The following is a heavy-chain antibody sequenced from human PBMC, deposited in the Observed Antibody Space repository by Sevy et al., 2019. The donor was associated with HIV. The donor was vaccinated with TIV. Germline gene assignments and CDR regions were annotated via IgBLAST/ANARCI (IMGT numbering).Heavy chain of an antibody. CDR2: IKGDGSEK. V-gene: IGHV3-7*01. Sequence: LSLTCAASGFNFNKYGMRWVRQAPGKGLEYVASIKGDGSEKYYMDSVKGRFTISRDNAENSVYLQMNSLRAEDTAVYRCVRAGAFGTYDSWGQGTLVTVSS. D-gene: IGHD3-10*01. CDR1: GFNFNKYG. J-gene: IGHJ4*02. CDR3: VRAGAFGTYDS.